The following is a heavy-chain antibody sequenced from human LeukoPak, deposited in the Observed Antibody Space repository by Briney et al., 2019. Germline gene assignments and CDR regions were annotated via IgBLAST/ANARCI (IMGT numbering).Heavy chain of an antibody. J-gene: IGHJ4*02. Sequence: SETPSLTCAVSGVAFSNYYWSWARQSPRQGLEWIGEINHSGYTNYNPSLKSRVTMSIDTSKNQFSLLLTSVTAADAGVYYCTRAVAGHPDWGQGTLVTVSS. D-gene: IGHD6-19*01. CDR1: GVAFSNYY. CDR2: INHSGYT. CDR3: TRAVAGHPD. V-gene: IGHV4-34*01.